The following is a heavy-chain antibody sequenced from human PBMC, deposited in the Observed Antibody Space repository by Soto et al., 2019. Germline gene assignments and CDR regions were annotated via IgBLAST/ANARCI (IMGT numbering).Heavy chain of an antibody. Sequence: QVHLVQSGAEVKKPGASVKVSCKASRDTFTGYYMHWVRQAPGQGLEWMGWINPNSGGPNYAQKFQGRVTMTRDTPISPVYMELSRLISDDTAVYYCARARIIDAFDIWGQGTMVTVSS. V-gene: IGHV1-2*02. CDR3: ARARIIDAFDI. CDR1: RDTFTGYY. CDR2: INPNSGGP. J-gene: IGHJ3*02.